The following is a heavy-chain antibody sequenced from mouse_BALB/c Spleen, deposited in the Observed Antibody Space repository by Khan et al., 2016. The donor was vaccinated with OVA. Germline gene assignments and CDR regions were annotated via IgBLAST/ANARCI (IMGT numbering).Heavy chain of an antibody. CDR3: ARVGPDHANCGAWFAY. D-gene: IGHD4-1*01. J-gene: IGHJ3*01. CDR2: INPSNGYT. CDR1: GYTFTSYT. Sequence: QVRLQQSGAELARPGASVKMSCKASGYTFTSYTMHWVKQRPGQGLEWIGYINPSNGYTNYNQKFRDKATLTADKSSSTPYMQLSSLTSEELAVYYGARVGPDHANCGAWFAYWGQGTLVTVSA. V-gene: IGHV1-4*01.